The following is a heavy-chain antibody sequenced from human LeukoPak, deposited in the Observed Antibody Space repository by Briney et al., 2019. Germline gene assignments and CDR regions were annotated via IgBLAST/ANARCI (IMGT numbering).Heavy chain of an antibody. D-gene: IGHD3-10*01. J-gene: IGHJ6*03. CDR2: VKSKTGGGTT. Sequence: GGSLRLSCAASGFAFSNAWMSWVRQAPGKGLEWVGRVKSKTGGGTTDYAAPVKGRFTISRDDSKNTLSLQINSLKPEDTAVYYCTTKAMVRGVITYYYYYMDVWGKGATGTVSS. V-gene: IGHV3-15*01. CDR3: TTKAMVRGVITYYYYYMDV. CDR1: GFAFSNAW.